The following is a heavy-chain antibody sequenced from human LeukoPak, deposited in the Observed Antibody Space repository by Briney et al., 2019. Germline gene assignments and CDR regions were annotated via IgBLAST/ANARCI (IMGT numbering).Heavy chain of an antibody. CDR3: ARDLPISDSSGYYLDY. J-gene: IGHJ4*02. V-gene: IGHV3-74*01. D-gene: IGHD3-22*01. Sequence: GGSLRLSCAASGFIFSSKWIHWVRHAPGKGREWVSRIDNGGSYTSYADSVKGRFTISRDNAKNTLYLQMNSLRAEDTAVYYCARDLPISDSSGYYLDYWGQGTVVTVSS. CDR2: IDNGGSYT. CDR1: GFIFSSKW.